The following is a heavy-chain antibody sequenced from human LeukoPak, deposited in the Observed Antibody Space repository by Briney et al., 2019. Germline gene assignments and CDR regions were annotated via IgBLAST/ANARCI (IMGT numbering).Heavy chain of an antibody. CDR3: ARALGRVTLVRYFDL. D-gene: IGHD3-10*01. CDR1: GGSFSVYY. V-gene: IGHV4-34*01. CDR2: ISHSGST. Sequence: SETLSLTCAVSGGSFSVYYSSCIRQPPGKGLEWIGEISHSGSTNYSPSLKSRVTISVDTSKNQFSLNLSSVTAADTAVYYCARALGRVTLVRYFDLWGRGTLVTVSS. J-gene: IGHJ2*01.